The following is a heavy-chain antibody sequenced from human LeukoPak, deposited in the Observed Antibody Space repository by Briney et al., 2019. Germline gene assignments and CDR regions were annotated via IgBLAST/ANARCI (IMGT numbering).Heavy chain of an antibody. J-gene: IGHJ4*02. CDR1: GDTFSIYA. CDR3: ARDIMVTTDDRFDY. D-gene: IGHD4-11*01. Sequence: PGGSLRLSCAGPGDTFSIYAMCWVRQAPGKGLEWVAVIWYDGSNAYYTDSVKGRFTISRDNSKNTLYLQMNSRRGEDTAVYFCARDIMVTTDDRFDYWGQGTLVTVSS. V-gene: IGHV3-33*08. CDR2: IWYDGSNA.